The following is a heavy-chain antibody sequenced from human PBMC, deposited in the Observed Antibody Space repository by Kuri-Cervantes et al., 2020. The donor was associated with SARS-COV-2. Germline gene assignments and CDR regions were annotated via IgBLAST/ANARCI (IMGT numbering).Heavy chain of an antibody. Sequence: GESLKISCAASGFTFSSYAMSWVRQAPGQGLVWVSRINTDGRSTKYADSVKGRFTISRDNAKSTLYLQMITLRAEDTAVYYCARSYDSSDYALDVWGQGTTVTVSS. J-gene: IGHJ6*02. CDR3: ARSYDSSDYALDV. D-gene: IGHD3-22*01. CDR2: INTDGRST. V-gene: IGHV3-74*03. CDR1: GFTFSSYA.